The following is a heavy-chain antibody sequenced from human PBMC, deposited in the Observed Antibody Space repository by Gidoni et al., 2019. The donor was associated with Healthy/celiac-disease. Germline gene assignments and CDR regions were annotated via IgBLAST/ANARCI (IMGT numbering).Heavy chain of an antibody. J-gene: IGHJ6*02. Sequence: EVQLVESGGGLVKPGGSLRLSCAASGFTFSNAWMSWVRQAPGKGLEWFGRIKSKTDGGTTDYAAPVKGRFTISRDDSKNTLYLQMNSLKTEDTAVYYCTTDSSGWYYYYYGMDVWGQGTTVTVSS. V-gene: IGHV3-15*01. CDR2: IKSKTDGGTT. D-gene: IGHD6-19*01. CDR1: GFTFSNAW. CDR3: TTDSSGWYYYYYGMDV.